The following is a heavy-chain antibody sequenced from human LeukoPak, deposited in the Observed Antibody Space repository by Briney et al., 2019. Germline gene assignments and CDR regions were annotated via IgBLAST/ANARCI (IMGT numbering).Heavy chain of an antibody. D-gene: IGHD1-26*01. Sequence: ASVKVSCKASGGTFSSYAISWVRQAPGQGLEWMGWISAYNGNTNYAQKLQGRVTMTTDTSTSTAYMELRSLRSDDTAVYYCARDSGSDFSFDYWGQGTLVTVSS. J-gene: IGHJ4*02. CDR2: ISAYNGNT. CDR1: GGTFSSYA. CDR3: ARDSGSDFSFDY. V-gene: IGHV1-18*01.